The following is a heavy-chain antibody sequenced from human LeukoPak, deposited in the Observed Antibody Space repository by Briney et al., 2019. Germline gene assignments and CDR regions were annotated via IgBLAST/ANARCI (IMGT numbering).Heavy chain of an antibody. CDR1: GYTFTDYY. J-gene: IGHJ1*01. CDR2: INPNSGGT. V-gene: IGHV1-2*02. D-gene: IGHD6-13*01. CDR3: ARGPGIAPAGTHFHH. Sequence: ASVKVSCKSSGYTFTDYYMHWVRQAPGQGLEWMGWINPNSGGTNYAQKFQGRVTMTRDTSISTAYMELRSLRSDDTAVYYCARGPGIAPAGTHFHHWGQGTLVTVSS.